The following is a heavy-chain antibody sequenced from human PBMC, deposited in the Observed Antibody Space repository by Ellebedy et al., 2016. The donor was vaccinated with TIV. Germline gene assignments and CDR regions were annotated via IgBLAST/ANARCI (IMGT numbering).Heavy chain of an antibody. CDR3: ARGFPLSGYYVNDY. CDR2: INPNSGGR. Sequence: ASVKVSCKASGYAFSNYDIHWVRQAPGQGLEWMGWINPNSGGRDSAQKFQGRVTMTRDTSISTAYMELSRLRSDDTAVYYCARGFPLSGYYVNDYWGQGTLVTVSS. D-gene: IGHD3-22*01. CDR1: GYAFSNYD. V-gene: IGHV1-2*02. J-gene: IGHJ4*02.